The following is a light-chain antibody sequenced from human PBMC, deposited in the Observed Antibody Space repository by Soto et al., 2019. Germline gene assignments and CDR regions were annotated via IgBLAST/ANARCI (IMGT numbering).Light chain of an antibody. CDR1: QSVSSSY. Sequence: EIVLTQSPGTLSLSPGERATLSCRASQSVSSSYLAWYQQKPGQAPRLLIYGASSRATGIPDRVSGSGSGTDFTLTISRLEPEDFAVYYCQQYGSSPFTFGPGTKWISN. CDR3: QQYGSSPFT. CDR2: GAS. J-gene: IGKJ3*01. V-gene: IGKV3-20*01.